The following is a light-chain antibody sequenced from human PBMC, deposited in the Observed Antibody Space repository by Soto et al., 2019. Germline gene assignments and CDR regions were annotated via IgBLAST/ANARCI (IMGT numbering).Light chain of an antibody. CDR1: QSVSGY. CDR2: RIF. CDR3: LQHYSWPWT. Sequence: EIVMTQSPGTVSVFPGETVTLSCRASQSVSGYLDWFHQKPGQAPRLVLLRIFTRAIGVPARFSGSGSETEFTLTISGLQSEDFGVYYCLQHYSWPWTFGQGTKVEIK. J-gene: IGKJ1*01. V-gene: IGKV3-15*01.